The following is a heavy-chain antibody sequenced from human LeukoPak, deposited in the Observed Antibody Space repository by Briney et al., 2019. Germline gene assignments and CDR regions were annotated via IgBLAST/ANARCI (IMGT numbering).Heavy chain of an antibody. CDR2: INSDGRST. Sequence: GGSLRLSCAASGFTFSSYWMHWVRQAPGTGLVWVSRINSDGRSTSYADSVKGRFTISRDNAKNTLYLQMNSLRAEDTAVYYCARDSGNDYGDYVDYWGQGTLVTVSS. J-gene: IGHJ4*02. D-gene: IGHD4-17*01. CDR1: GFTFSSYW. V-gene: IGHV3-74*01. CDR3: ARDSGNDYGDYVDY.